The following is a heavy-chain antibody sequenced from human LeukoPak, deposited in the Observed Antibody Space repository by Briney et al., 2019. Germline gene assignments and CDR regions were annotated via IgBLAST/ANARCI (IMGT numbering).Heavy chain of an antibody. Sequence: ASVKVPCKASGGTFSTFAIHWVRQAPGQGLEWMGGIVPFFGTSSSAQKFQGRVTITSDESTSTAYMELSGLRSEDTAVYYCARSDITGTPSSDSYYFYYMDVWGKGTAVTVSS. D-gene: IGHD1-7*01. J-gene: IGHJ6*03. CDR1: GGTFSTFA. V-gene: IGHV1-69*01. CDR2: IVPFFGTS. CDR3: ARSDITGTPSSDSYYFYYMDV.